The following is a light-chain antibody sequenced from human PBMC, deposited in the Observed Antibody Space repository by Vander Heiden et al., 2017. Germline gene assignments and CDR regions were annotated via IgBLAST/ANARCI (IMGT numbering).Light chain of an antibody. CDR1: NGNIASNY. J-gene: IGLJ3*02. CDR2: QDN. CDR3: QSYDTTSWV. V-gene: IGLV6-57*01. Sequence: NGNIASNYVQWLQQSPGGPPTTVIFQDNQGPSGVPARFSGSVDSSSNSASLTISGLKTEDEAEYHCQSYDTTSWVFGGGTRLTVL.